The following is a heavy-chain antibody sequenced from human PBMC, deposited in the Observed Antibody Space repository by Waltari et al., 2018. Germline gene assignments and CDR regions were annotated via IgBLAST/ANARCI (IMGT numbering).Heavy chain of an antibody. CDR2: ISNTGVGT. D-gene: IGHD3-10*01. Sequence: EVQLLESGGGLVQPGGSLRLSCAASGFTFSPYAMSWVRQAPGKGLEWVSGISNTGVGTYYADSAKGRFTISRDNSKNTLYLQMNSLGVEDTAVYYCAKGLVRGVMGLTAMDVWGQGTTVTVSS. CDR1: GFTFSPYA. V-gene: IGHV3-23*01. CDR3: AKGLVRGVMGLTAMDV. J-gene: IGHJ6*02.